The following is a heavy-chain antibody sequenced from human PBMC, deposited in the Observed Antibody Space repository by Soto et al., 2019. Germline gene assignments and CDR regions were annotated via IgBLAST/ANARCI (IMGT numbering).Heavy chain of an antibody. D-gene: IGHD2-2*01. J-gene: IGHJ4*02. CDR1: GYTFTSYY. Sequence: ASVKVSCKASGYTFTSYYIHWVRQAPGQGLEYVGMIDPNSGGTNYAQKFQGRVSMTRDTSTSSVYMELSSLRSDDTAVYYCARDAGYCSSTSCYAFDYWGQGTLVTVSS. CDR3: ARDAGYCSSTSCYAFDY. V-gene: IGHV1-46*01. CDR2: IDPNSGGT.